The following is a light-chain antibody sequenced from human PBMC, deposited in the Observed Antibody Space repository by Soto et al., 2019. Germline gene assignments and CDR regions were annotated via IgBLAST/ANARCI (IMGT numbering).Light chain of an antibody. Sequence: DIQLTQSPSSLSASVGDRVTVTCRASQSMRDSLNWYQQKSGKAPKLLIYSASNLESGVPSRFSGSGSGTDCTLTIASLQPEEVGTYVCQQSYSQSYTFGPGISLEIK. V-gene: IGKV1-39*01. CDR2: SAS. CDR1: QSMRDS. CDR3: QQSYSQSYT. J-gene: IGKJ2*01.